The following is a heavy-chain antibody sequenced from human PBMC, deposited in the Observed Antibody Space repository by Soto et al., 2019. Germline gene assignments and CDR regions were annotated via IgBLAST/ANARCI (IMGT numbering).Heavy chain of an antibody. CDR2: IYWNDDK. J-gene: IGHJ6*02. CDR1: GFSLSTSGVG. V-gene: IGHV2-5*01. CDR3: AHSTYYDFWSGPIYGMDV. D-gene: IGHD3-3*01. Sequence: QITLKESGPTLVNPTQTLTLTCTFSGFSLSTSGVGVGWIRQPPGKALEWLALIYWNDDKRYSPSLKSRLTITKDTSKNQVVLTMTNMDPVDTATYYCAHSTYYDFWSGPIYGMDVWGQGTTVTVSS.